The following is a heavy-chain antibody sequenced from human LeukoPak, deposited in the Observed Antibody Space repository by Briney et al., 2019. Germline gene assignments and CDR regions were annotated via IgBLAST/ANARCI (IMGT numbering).Heavy chain of an antibody. Sequence: GASVKVSCKASGYTFTGYYMHWVRQAPGQGLEWMGWINPNSGGTNYAQKFQGRVTMTRDTSISTAYMELSRLRSDDTAVYYCARVGFPGEYYFDYWGQGTLVTVSS. CDR1: GYTFTGYY. V-gene: IGHV1-2*02. CDR2: INPNSGGT. CDR3: ARVGFPGEYYFDY. J-gene: IGHJ4*02. D-gene: IGHD7-27*01.